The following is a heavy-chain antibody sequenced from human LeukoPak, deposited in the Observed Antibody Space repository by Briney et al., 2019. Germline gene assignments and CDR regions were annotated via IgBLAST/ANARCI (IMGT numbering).Heavy chain of an antibody. D-gene: IGHD3-22*01. J-gene: IGHJ4*02. V-gene: IGHV3-30-3*01. CDR2: ISYDGSNK. CDR1: GFTFSSYA. CDR3: ARVKRIYDSSGNFDY. Sequence: GGSLRLSCAASGFTFSSYAMHGVRQAPGKGLEWVAVISYDGSNKYYADSVKGRFTISRDNSKNTLYLQMNSLRAEDTAVYYCARVKRIYDSSGNFDYWGQGTLVTVSS.